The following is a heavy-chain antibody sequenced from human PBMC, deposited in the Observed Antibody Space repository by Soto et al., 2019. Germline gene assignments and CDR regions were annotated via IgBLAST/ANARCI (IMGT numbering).Heavy chain of an antibody. V-gene: IGHV3-48*02. CDR2: ITSDTNTI. CDR1: GFSFSIYS. CDR3: ARSVEGHFDY. Sequence: EVQLVESGGGLVQPGGSLRLSCAASGFSFSIYSMNWVRQAPGKGLEWSSYITSDTNTIKYADSVKGRFTISRDNAKNSLYLQMNSLRDKDTAVYYCARSVEGHFDYWGQGTVVTVSS. J-gene: IGHJ4*02.